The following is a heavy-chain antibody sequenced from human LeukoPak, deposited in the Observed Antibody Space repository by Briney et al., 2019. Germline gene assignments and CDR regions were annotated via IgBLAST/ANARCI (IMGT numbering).Heavy chain of an antibody. CDR3: ARGCRVVPGVHNVGMTSYYNGMDV. CDR2: INPSGGDT. D-gene: IGHD2-2*01. Sequence: GASVKVSCKPSGYTFTSYHMHWVRQAPGQGLEWMGIINPSGGDTSYAQKFQGRVTTTRDPSTSTVYMEVVSLRPEDTAVYYCARGCRVVPGVHNVGMTSYYNGMDVWGQGTTVTVSS. J-gene: IGHJ6*02. CDR1: GYTFTSYH. V-gene: IGHV1-46*01.